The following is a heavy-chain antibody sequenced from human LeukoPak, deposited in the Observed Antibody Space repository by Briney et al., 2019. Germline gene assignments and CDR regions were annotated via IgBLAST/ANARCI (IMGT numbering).Heavy chain of an antibody. J-gene: IGHJ4*02. CDR3: ARDRYSGCSGGSCYFGY. V-gene: IGHV3-20*04. D-gene: IGHD2-15*01. CDR1: GFTFDDYG. Sequence: GGSLRLSCAASGFTFDDYGMSWVRQAPGKGLEWVSDINWNGGSTGYADSLKGRFTISRDNAKNSLYLQMNSLRAEDTALYYCARDRYSGCSGGSCYFGYWGQGTLVTVSS. CDR2: INWNGGST.